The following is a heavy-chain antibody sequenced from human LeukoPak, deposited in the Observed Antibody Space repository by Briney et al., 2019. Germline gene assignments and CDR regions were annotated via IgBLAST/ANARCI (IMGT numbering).Heavy chain of an antibody. CDR3: AREGNLCGGDCYCNALDI. CDR1: GFTFSSYW. J-gene: IGHJ3*02. Sequence: GGSLRLSCAASGFTFSSYWMSWVRQAPGKGLEWVANIKHDGSEKYYVDSVKGRFTISRDNAKNSLYLQMNSLRAEDTAVYYCAREGNLCGGDCYCNALDIWGQGTMVTVSS. D-gene: IGHD2-21*01. CDR2: IKHDGSEK. V-gene: IGHV3-7*01.